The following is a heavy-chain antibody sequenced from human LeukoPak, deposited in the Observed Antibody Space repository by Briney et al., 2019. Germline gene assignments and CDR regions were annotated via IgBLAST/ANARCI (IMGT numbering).Heavy chain of an antibody. J-gene: IGHJ4*02. V-gene: IGHV3-23*01. CDR3: AKGSVEYCSGASCYPFDY. Sequence: PGMSLRLSCAASGFIVSNYGMNWVRQAPGKGLEWVSVISGGGGSTYYADSVKGRFTISRDNSKNTLYLQMNSLRAEDTAVYYCAKGSVEYCSGASCYPFDYWGQGTLVTVSS. CDR2: ISGGGGST. D-gene: IGHD2-15*01. CDR1: GFIVSNYG.